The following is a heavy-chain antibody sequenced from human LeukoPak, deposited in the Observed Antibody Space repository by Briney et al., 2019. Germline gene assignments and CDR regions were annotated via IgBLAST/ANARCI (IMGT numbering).Heavy chain of an antibody. CDR1: GGSISSGSYY. V-gene: IGHV4-61*02. Sequence: SETLSLTCTVSGGSISSGSYYWSWIRQPAGKGLEWIGRIYTSGSTNYNPSLKSRVTISVDTSKNQFSLKLSSVTAADTAVYYCARYYGSGSYYWFDPWGQGTLVTVSS. D-gene: IGHD3-10*01. CDR3: ARYYGSGSYYWFDP. CDR2: IYTSGST. J-gene: IGHJ5*02.